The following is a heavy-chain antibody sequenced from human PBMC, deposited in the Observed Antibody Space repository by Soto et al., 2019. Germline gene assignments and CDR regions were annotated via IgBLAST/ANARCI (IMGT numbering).Heavy chain of an antibody. V-gene: IGHV4-30-2*01. J-gene: IGHJ4*02. D-gene: IGHD1-26*01. Sequence: SETLSLTCAVSGGSITSGNSYSWSWIRQPPGKGLEWIGYINHLETTFYNPSFESRLTLSIDRAKNQFSLNLNSMSAADRAVYFCARGGGSDSFDYWGQGILATVSS. CDR1: GGSITSGNSYS. CDR3: ARGGGSDSFDY. CDR2: INHLETT.